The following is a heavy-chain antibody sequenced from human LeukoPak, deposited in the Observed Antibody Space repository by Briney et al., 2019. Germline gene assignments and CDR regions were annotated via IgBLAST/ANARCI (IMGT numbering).Heavy chain of an antibody. D-gene: IGHD3-22*01. J-gene: IGHJ4*02. V-gene: IGHV4-34*01. CDR3: AREQYYYDSSGSEFDY. CDR2: INHSGST. Sequence: SETLSLTRAVYVGPSSGYYGSWIRHPPGKGLEWIGEINHSGSTNYNPSLKIRVTISVDTSKNQFSLKLSSVTAADTDVYYCAREQYYYDSSGSEFDYWGQGTLVTVSS. CDR1: VGPSSGYY.